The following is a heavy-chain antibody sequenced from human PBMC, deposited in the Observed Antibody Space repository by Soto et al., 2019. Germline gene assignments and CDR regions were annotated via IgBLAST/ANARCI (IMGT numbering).Heavy chain of an antibody. CDR2: IIPIFGTA. CDR3: ARGLQRITILWGLWTFDP. D-gene: IGHD3-10*01. Sequence: GASVKVSCKASGGTFSSYAISWVRQAPGQGLEWMGGIIPIFGTANYAQKFQGRVTITADESTSTAYMELSSLRSEDTAVYYCARGLQRITILWGLWTFDPWGQGTLVTVSS. J-gene: IGHJ5*02. CDR1: GGTFSSYA. V-gene: IGHV1-69*13.